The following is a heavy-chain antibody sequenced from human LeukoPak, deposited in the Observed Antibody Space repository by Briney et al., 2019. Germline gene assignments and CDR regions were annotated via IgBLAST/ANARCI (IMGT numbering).Heavy chain of an antibody. CDR2: INPNSGGT. D-gene: IGHD6-19*01. V-gene: IGHV1-2*02. CDR3: ARPMRQQWLASSFDY. CDR1: GYTFTSYY. J-gene: IGHJ4*02. Sequence: ASVKVSCKASGYTFTSYYMHWVRQAPGQGLEWIGWINPNSGGTNYAQKFQGRVTMTRDTSISTVYMELSRLRSDDTAVYYCARPMRQQWLASSFDYWGQGTLVTVSS.